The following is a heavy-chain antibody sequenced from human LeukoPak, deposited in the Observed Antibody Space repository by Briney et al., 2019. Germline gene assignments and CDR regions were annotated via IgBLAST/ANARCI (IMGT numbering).Heavy chain of an antibody. D-gene: IGHD1-7*01. CDR3: ARDKNWNSGSPNWFDP. J-gene: IGHJ5*02. V-gene: IGHV4-59*01. Sequence: SETLSLTCTVSGGSISSYYWSWIRQPPGKGLEWIGYIYYSGSTNYNPSLKSRVTISVDTSKNQFSLKLSSVTAADTAVYYCARDKNWNSGSPNWFDPWGQGTLVTVSS. CDR1: GGSISSYY. CDR2: IYYSGST.